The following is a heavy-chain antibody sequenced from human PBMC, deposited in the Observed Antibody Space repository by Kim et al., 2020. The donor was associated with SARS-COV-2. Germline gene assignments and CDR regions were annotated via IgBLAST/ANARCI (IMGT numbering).Heavy chain of an antibody. D-gene: IGHD3-10*01. Sequence: SETLSLTCTVSGGSISSSSYYWGWIRQPPGKGLEWIGSIYYSGSTYYNSSLKRRVTITVDTSKNQFSLKLSPGTAADTALYYCAGAYPLGGRYYYYYGMDVWGQGNTVTVPS. CDR3: AGAYPLGGRYYYYYGMDV. J-gene: IGHJ6*01. CDR1: GGSISSSSYY. V-gene: IGHV4-39*07. CDR2: IYYSGST.